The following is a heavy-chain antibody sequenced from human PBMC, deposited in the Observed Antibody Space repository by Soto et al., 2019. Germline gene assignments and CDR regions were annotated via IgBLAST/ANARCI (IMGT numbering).Heavy chain of an antibody. D-gene: IGHD2-2*01. J-gene: IGHJ6*02. CDR3: ASAIVVVPAAIFHYYYYGMDV. CDR1: GGSISSSSYY. CDR2: IYYSGST. V-gene: IGHV4-39*01. Sequence: PSETLSLTCTVSGGSISSSSYYWGWIRQPPGKGLEWIGSIYYSGSTYYNPSLKSRVTISVDTSKNQFSLKLSSVTAADTAVYYCASAIVVVPAAIFHYYYYGMDVWGQGTTVTVSS.